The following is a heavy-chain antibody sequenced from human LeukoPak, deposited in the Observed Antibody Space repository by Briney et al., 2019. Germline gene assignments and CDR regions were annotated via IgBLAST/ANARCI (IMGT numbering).Heavy chain of an antibody. Sequence: GGSLRLSCAASGFTFSSYDMNWVRQAPGKGLEWVSYISSRASAVYYADSVKGRFTISRDNAKNSLYLQMNSLRAEDTAVYYCARNRYCGGDCVLGSYWYFDLWGRGTLVTVSS. V-gene: IGHV3-48*03. J-gene: IGHJ2*01. CDR2: ISSRASAV. D-gene: IGHD2-21*02. CDR3: ARNRYCGGDCVLGSYWYFDL. CDR1: GFTFSSYD.